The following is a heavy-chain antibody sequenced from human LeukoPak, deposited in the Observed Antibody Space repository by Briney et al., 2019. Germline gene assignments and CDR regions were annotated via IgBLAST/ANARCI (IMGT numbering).Heavy chain of an antibody. Sequence: SETLSLTCAVYGGSFSGYYWSWIRQPPGKGLEWIGEINHSGSTNYNPSLKSRVTISVDTSKNQFSLKLSSVTAADTAVYYCARGSSWGFTGTFDYWGQGTLVTVSS. CDR2: INHSGST. V-gene: IGHV4-34*01. D-gene: IGHD7-27*01. J-gene: IGHJ4*02. CDR1: GGSFSGYY. CDR3: ARGSSWGFTGTFDY.